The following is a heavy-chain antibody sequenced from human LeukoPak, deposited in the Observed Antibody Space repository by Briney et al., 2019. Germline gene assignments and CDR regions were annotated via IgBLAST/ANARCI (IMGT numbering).Heavy chain of an antibody. Sequence: GGSLRLSCAASEFSVGSNYMTWVRQAPGKGLEWVSLIYSGGSTYYADSVKGRFTISRENSKNTLYLQMNSLRSEDTAVYYCARDLYCGGDCYSFWIVSEYYMDVWGKGTTVTISS. J-gene: IGHJ6*03. V-gene: IGHV3-53*05. CDR1: EFSVGSNY. CDR3: ARDLYCGGDCYSFWIVSEYYMDV. D-gene: IGHD2-21*02. CDR2: IYSGGST.